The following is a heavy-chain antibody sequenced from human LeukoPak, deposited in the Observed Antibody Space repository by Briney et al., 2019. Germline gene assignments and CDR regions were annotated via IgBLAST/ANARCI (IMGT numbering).Heavy chain of an antibody. Sequence: SETLSLTCTVPGDSINRHYWSWIRQTPGKGLEWIGYISYRGTTNYNPSLKSRVTISIDTSNNQFSLRLSSVTAADTAVYYCATSAGPAALDAIDIWGQGTIVTVSS. CDR2: ISYRGTT. V-gene: IGHV4-59*08. CDR1: GDSINRHY. CDR3: ATSAGPAALDAIDI. J-gene: IGHJ3*02. D-gene: IGHD2-2*01.